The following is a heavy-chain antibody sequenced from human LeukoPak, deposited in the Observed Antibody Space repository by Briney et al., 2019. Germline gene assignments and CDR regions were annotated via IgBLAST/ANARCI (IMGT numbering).Heavy chain of an antibody. CDR1: GFTFSSYE. J-gene: IGHJ4*02. CDR2: ISSSGSTI. D-gene: IGHD7-27*01. CDR3: ARDLNWETY. V-gene: IGHV3-48*03. Sequence: GGSLRLSCAASGFTFSSYEMNWVRQAPGKGLEWVSYISSSGSTIYYADSVKGRFTISRDNAKNSLYLQMNSLRVEDTAVYYCARDLNWETYWGQGTLVSVSS.